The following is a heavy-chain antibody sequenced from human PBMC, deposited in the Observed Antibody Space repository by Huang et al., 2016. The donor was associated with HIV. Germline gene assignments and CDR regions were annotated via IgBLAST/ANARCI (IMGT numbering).Heavy chain of an antibody. CDR3: ARETTVPTDAFDI. CDR2: IYYSGST. V-gene: IGHV4-30-4*08. D-gene: IGHD4-17*01. J-gene: IGHJ3*02. CDR1: GGSISSGGYY. Sequence: QVQLQESGPGLLKPLQTVSLTCTVSGGSISSGGYYYSWIRQPPGKGREWIGHIYYSGSTYYNPSLKSRVTRSVDTSKNQFSLKLSSVTAADTAVYYCARETTVPTDAFDIWGRGTMVTVSS.